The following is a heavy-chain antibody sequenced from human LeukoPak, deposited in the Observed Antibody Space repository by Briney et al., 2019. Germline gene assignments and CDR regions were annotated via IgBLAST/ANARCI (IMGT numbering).Heavy chain of an antibody. J-gene: IGHJ4*02. CDR2: IRYDGSNK. Sequence: GGSLRLSCAASGFTFSSYGMHWVRQAPGKGLEWAAFIRYDGSNKYYADSVKGRFTISRDNSKNTLYLQMNSLRAEDTAVYYCARVRCSSNSCFPDYWGQGTLVTVSS. CDR1: GFTFSSYG. CDR3: ARVRCSSNSCFPDY. D-gene: IGHD2-2*01. V-gene: IGHV3-30*02.